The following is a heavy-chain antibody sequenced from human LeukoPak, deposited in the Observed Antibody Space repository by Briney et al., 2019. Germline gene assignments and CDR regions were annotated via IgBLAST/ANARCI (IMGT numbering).Heavy chain of an antibody. CDR3: ARGQEQFSSPWQWGPRRKNFYYYGMDV. V-gene: IGHV3-66*01. D-gene: IGHD6-19*01. J-gene: IGHJ6*02. Sequence: PGGSLRLSCAASGFTVSSSSMNWVRLGPGKGLEWVSVISSDGNTYYADSVKGGFTISRDNSRNTLSLQMHGLRADDTAVYYCARGQEQFSSPWQWGPRRKNFYYYGMDVWGQGTTVTVSS. CDR1: GFTVSSSS. CDR2: ISSDGNT.